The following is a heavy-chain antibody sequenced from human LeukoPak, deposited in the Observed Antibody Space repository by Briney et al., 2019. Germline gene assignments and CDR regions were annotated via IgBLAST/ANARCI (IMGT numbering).Heavy chain of an antibody. CDR3: ARASGMGYYYYMDV. CDR1: GGSISSSSYY. Sequence: SETLSLTCTVSGGSISSSSYYRSWIRQPAGKGLEWIGRIYTSESTNYNPSLKSRVTISVDTSKNQFSLKLSSVTAADTAVYYCARASGMGYYYYMDVWGKGTTVTISS. V-gene: IGHV4-61*02. D-gene: IGHD3-10*01. CDR2: IYTSEST. J-gene: IGHJ6*03.